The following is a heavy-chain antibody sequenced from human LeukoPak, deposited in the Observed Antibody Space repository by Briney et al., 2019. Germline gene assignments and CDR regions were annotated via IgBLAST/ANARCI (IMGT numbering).Heavy chain of an antibody. V-gene: IGHV1-69*04. J-gene: IGHJ4*02. Sequence: SVKVSCKASGGTFSSYTISWVRQAPGQGLEWMGRTIPILGIANYAQKFQGRVTITADKSTSTAYMELSSLRSEDTAVYYCARDYYDSSGQFDYWGQGTLVTVSS. CDR3: ARDYYDSSGQFDY. CDR2: TIPILGIA. CDR1: GGTFSSYT. D-gene: IGHD3-22*01.